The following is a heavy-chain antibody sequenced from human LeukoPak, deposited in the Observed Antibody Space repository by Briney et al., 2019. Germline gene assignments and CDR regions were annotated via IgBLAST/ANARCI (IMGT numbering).Heavy chain of an antibody. Sequence: SETLSLTCTVSGDSISSSSSYWGWIRQPPGEGLEWIGSIYYSGSTYYNTSLKSRVTISVDTSKNQFSLRLTSVTAADTAVYFCARYSNRDLNYYFMDVWGNGTTVTISS. J-gene: IGHJ6*03. CDR3: ARYSNRDLNYYFMDV. CDR1: GDSISSSSSY. D-gene: IGHD2-21*01. V-gene: IGHV4-39*01. CDR2: IYYSGST.